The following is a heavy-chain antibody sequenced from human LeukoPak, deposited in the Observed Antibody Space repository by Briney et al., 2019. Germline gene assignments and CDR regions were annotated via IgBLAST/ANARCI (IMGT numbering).Heavy chain of an antibody. V-gene: IGHV3-48*03. CDR2: ISSTGSII. Sequence: GGSLRLSCAASGFTFSGYEMNWVRQAAGKGLKWVSYISSTGSIIYYADSVKGRFTISRDNAKNSLYLQMNTLRAEDTAVYYCARHDAGYSSGWYWVYWGQGTLVTVSS. D-gene: IGHD6-19*01. CDR1: GFTFSGYE. J-gene: IGHJ4*02. CDR3: ARHDAGYSSGWYWVY.